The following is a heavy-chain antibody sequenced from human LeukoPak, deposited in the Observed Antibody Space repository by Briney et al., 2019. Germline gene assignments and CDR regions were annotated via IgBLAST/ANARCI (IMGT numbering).Heavy chain of an antibody. V-gene: IGHV3-48*03. D-gene: IGHD3-10*02. J-gene: IGHJ6*04. Sequence: GGSLRLSCAASGFTFSSYEMNWVRQAPGKGLERVSYISSSGSTIYYADSVKGRFTISRDNAKNSLYLQMNSLRAGDTAVYYCAELGITMIGGVWGKGTTVTISS. CDR1: GFTFSSYE. CDR3: AELGITMIGGV. CDR2: ISSSGSTI.